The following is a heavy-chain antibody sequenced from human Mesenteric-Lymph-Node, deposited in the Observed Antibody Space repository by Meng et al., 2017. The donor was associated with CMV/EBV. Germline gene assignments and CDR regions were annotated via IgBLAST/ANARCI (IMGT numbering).Heavy chain of an antibody. Sequence: GESLKISCVASGFSFNTYTMNWVRQAPGTGLEWGSCMTSSGNTIQYEDSVKGRFTISRDNAKNSLYLQVRGLRVEDTAVYYCASTASVSSPFDYWGQGTLVTVSS. J-gene: IGHJ4*02. CDR2: MTSSGNTI. CDR1: GFSFNTYT. CDR3: ASTASVSSPFDY. D-gene: IGHD5/OR15-5a*01. V-gene: IGHV3-48*04.